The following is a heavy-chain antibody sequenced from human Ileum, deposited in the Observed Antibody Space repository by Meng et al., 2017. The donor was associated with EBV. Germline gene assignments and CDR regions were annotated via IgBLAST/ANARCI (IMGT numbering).Heavy chain of an antibody. CDR3: ASGRDYAWHS. CDR2: IYHSGST. Sequence: QVQLQESGPGLVKPSGTLSLTCTVSGDSISSNNWWSWVRQPPGKGLEWIGEIYHSGSTNYNPSFKSRLTMSVDKSKNQISLNLSSVTAADTAVYYCASGRDYAWHSWGRGTLVTVSS. J-gene: IGHJ4*02. D-gene: IGHD4-17*01. V-gene: IGHV4-4*02. CDR1: GDSISSNNW.